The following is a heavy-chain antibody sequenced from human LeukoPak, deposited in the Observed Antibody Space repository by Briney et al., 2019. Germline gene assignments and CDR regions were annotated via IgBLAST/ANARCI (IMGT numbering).Heavy chain of an antibody. V-gene: IGHV3-30*18. Sequence: QPGRSLRLSCAASGFTFSSYGMHWVRQAPGKGLEWVAVISYDGSNKYYADSVKGRFTISRDNSKNTLYLQMNSLRAEDTAVYYCAKDLLGTMVRGVPAYGMDVWGQGTTVT. CDR3: AKDLLGTMVRGVPAYGMDV. CDR1: GFTFSSYG. CDR2: ISYDGSNK. J-gene: IGHJ6*02. D-gene: IGHD3-10*01.